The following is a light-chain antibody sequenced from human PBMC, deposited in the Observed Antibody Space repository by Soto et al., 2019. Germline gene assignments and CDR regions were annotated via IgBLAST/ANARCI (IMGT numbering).Light chain of an antibody. CDR3: QHYGGSPIT. CDR2: GAS. J-gene: IGKJ5*01. V-gene: IGKV3-20*01. CDR1: QSVSNIY. Sequence: DIVLTQSPGTLSLSPGERATLSCRASQSVSNIYIAWYQQKPGQAPRVLIYGASRRATGIPDRFSGSGSGTDFTLTISRLEPEDFAVFYCQHYGGSPITFGQGTRLEIK.